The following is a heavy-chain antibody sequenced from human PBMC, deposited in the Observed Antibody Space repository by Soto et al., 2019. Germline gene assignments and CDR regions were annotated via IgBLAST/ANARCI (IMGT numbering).Heavy chain of an antibody. CDR1: GGSFSGYY. J-gene: IGHJ4*02. Sequence: PSETLSLTCAVYGGSFSGYYWSWIRQPPGKGLEWIGEINHSGSTNYNPSLKSRVTISVDTSKNQFSLKLSSVTAADTAVYYCARAHVGATIDYWGQGTLVTVSS. CDR2: INHSGST. D-gene: IGHD1-26*01. V-gene: IGHV4-34*01. CDR3: ARAHVGATIDY.